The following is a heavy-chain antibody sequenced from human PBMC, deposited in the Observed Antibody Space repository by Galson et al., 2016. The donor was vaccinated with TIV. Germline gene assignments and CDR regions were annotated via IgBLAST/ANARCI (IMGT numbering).Heavy chain of an antibody. CDR1: GFTFSSYD. CDR3: ARQWQSYFFDY. Sequence: SLRLSCAESGFTFSSYDIHWIRQAPGKGLEWVAIISFDRRDRYYGDSVKGRFTISRDNSKNTLYLQMNSLTAEDTAVYYCARQWQSYFFDYWGQGTLVTVSS. V-gene: IGHV3-33*05. D-gene: IGHD6-19*01. J-gene: IGHJ4*02. CDR2: ISFDRRDR.